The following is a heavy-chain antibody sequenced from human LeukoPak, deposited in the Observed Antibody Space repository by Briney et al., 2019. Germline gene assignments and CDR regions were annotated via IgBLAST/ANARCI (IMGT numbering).Heavy chain of an antibody. CDR1: GFTFSSYW. CDR3: ARDQDRSSSWYYYYYGMDV. V-gene: IGHV3-74*01. D-gene: IGHD6-13*01. CDR2: INSDGSST. J-gene: IGHJ6*02. Sequence: GGSLRLSCAASGFTFSSYWMHWVRQAPGKGLVWVSRINSDGSSTSYADSVKGRFTISRDNAKNTPYLQMNSLRAEDTAVYSCARDQDRSSSWYYYYYGMDVWGQGTTVTVSS.